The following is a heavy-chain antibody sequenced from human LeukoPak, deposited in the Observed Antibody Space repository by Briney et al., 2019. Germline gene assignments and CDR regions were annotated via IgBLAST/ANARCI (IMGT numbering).Heavy chain of an antibody. CDR2: INTNTGNP. CDR3: ARDPYGYSSSWHLFDY. J-gene: IGHJ4*02. D-gene: IGHD6-13*01. V-gene: IGHV7-4-1*02. CDR1: GYTFTSYA. Sequence: ASVKVSCKASGYTFTSYAMNWVRQSPGQGLEWMGWINTNTGNPTYAQGFTGRFVFSLDTSVSTAYLQISSLKAEDTAVYYCARDPYGYSSSWHLFDYWGQGTLVTVSS.